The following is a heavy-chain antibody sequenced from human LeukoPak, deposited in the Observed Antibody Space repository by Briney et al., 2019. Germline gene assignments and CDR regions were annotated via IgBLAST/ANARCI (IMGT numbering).Heavy chain of an antibody. CDR2: IKLDGSET. V-gene: IGHV3-7*01. Sequence: GGSLRLSCAASGFTFSDYWMSWVRQAPGKGLEWVANIKLDGSETYYVDSVKGRFTISRDNAKNSVYLQMISLRAEDTAVYYCARDRAYGTFDYWGQGTLATVSS. CDR3: ARDRAYGTFDY. D-gene: IGHD2-8*01. J-gene: IGHJ4*02. CDR1: GFTFSDYW.